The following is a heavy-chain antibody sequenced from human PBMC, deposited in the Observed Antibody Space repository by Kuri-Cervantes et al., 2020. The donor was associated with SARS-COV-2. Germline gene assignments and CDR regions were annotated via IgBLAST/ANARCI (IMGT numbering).Heavy chain of an antibody. CDR3: AVIMVQGVIILDY. Sequence: SVKVSCKASGGTFSSYAISWVRQAPGQGLEWMGGIIPIFGIANYAQKFQGRVTITADKSTSTAYMELSSLRSEDTAVYYCAVIMVQGVIILDYWGQGTLVTVSS. CDR2: IIPIFGIA. J-gene: IGHJ4*02. CDR1: GGTFSSYA. D-gene: IGHD3-10*01. V-gene: IGHV1-69*10.